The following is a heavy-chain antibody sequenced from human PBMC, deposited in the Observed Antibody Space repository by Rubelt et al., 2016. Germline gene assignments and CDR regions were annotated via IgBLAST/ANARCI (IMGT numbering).Heavy chain of an antibody. CDR2: IKQDGSEK. CDR3: ARDGVLWFGESQSYYYYGMDV. D-gene: IGHD3-10*01. V-gene: IGHV3-33*01. Sequence: QVQLVESGGGVVQPGRSLRLSCAASGFTFSSYGMHWVRQAPGKGLEWVANIKQDGSEKYYVDSVKGRFTISRDNSKNTLYLQMNSLRAEDTAVYYCARDGVLWFGESQSYYYYGMDVWGQGTTVTVSS. CDR1: GFTFSSYG. J-gene: IGHJ6*02.